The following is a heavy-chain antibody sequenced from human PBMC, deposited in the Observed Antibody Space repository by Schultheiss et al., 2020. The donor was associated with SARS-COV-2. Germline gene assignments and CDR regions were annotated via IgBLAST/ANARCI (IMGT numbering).Heavy chain of an antibody. D-gene: IGHD5-12*01. CDR3: ARVRRGNAWYYFDY. CDR2: IYYSGST. CDR1: GGSISSYY. J-gene: IGHJ4*02. V-gene: IGHV4-59*01. Sequence: SETLSLTCTVSGGSISSYYWSWIRQPPGKGLEWIGYIYYSGSTNYNASLKSRVTISVDTSKNQFSLRLSSVTAADTAVYYCARVRRGNAWYYFDYWGQGTLVTVSS.